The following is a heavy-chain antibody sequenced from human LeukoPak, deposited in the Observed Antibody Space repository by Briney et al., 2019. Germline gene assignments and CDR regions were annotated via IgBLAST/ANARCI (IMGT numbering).Heavy chain of an antibody. D-gene: IGHD6-19*01. V-gene: IGHV3-9*01. Sequence: PGGPLRLSCAASGFTFDNYAMNWVRQVPGKGLEWISLISWNSGTIGYADSVKGRFTISRDNANNFLYLQMNSLRAEDTALYYCARAYKDRSLAGKKEFFQHWGQGTLVTVSS. CDR2: ISWNSGTI. CDR3: ARAYKDRSLAGKKEFFQH. CDR1: GFTFDNYA. J-gene: IGHJ1*01.